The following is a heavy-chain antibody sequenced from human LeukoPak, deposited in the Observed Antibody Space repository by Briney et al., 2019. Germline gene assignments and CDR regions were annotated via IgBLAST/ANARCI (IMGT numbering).Heavy chain of an antibody. CDR3: AKGALWELPPDYFDH. CDR1: GGSISSYY. V-gene: IGHV4-59*08. CDR2: IYYSGST. Sequence: SETLSLTCTVSGGSISSYYWSWIRQPPGKGLEWIGYIYYSGSTNYNPSLKSRVTISVDTSKNQFSLKLSPVTAADTAVYYCAKGALWELPPDYFDHWGQGALVTVSS. J-gene: IGHJ4*02. D-gene: IGHD1-26*01.